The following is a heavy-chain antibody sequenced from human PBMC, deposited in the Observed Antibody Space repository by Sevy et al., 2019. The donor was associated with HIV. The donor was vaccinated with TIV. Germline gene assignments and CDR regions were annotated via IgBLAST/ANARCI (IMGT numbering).Heavy chain of an antibody. J-gene: IGHJ4*02. CDR3: AKGYYGSGNSDYFDH. V-gene: IGHV3-30*18. CDR1: RFTFSDYG. Sequence: GGSLRLSCAASRFTFSDYGMHWVRQAPGKGLEWVAIISYDGSNKYYADSVKGRFTISRDNSKNTPYLQINSLRADDTAVYYCAKGYYGSGNSDYFDHWGQGTLVTVSS. CDR2: ISYDGSNK. D-gene: IGHD3-10*01.